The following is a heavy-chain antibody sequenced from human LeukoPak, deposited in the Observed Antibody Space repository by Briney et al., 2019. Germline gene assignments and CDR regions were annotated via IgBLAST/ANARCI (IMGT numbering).Heavy chain of an antibody. CDR1: GFTFSSYA. J-gene: IGHJ4*02. CDR3: ARSIPYGTTWYGRSDY. D-gene: IGHD6-13*01. CDR2: IKPDGTTK. V-gene: IGHV3-7*03. Sequence: GGSLRLSCAASGFTFSSYAMSWVRQVPGKGLEWVANIKPDGTTKFYVDSVKGRFTISRDNALNSLYLQMNSLRAEDTAIYYCARSIPYGTTWYGRSDYWGQGTLVTVSS.